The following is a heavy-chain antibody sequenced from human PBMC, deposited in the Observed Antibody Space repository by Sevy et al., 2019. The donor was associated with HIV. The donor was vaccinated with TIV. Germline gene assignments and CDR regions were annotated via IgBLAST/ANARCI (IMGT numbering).Heavy chain of an antibody. CDR1: GYTFTGYY. CDR2: INPNSGGT. V-gene: IGHV1-2*02. D-gene: IGHD3-16*01. CDR3: ARGSAGLRVYYYGMDV. J-gene: IGHJ6*02. Sequence: ASVKVSCKASGYTFTGYYMHWVRQAPGQGLEWMGWINPNSGGTNYAQKFQCRVTMTRDTSISTAYMELSRLRSDDTAVYYCARGSAGLRVYYYGMDVWGQGTTVTVSS.